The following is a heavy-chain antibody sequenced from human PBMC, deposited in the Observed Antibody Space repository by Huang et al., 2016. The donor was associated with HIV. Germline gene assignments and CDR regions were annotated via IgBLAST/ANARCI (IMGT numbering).Heavy chain of an antibody. V-gene: IGHV3-48*01. J-gene: IGHJ4*02. Sequence: EVQLVESGGALVQPGGSLKLSCVVSGFDFSKYSMNWFRQAPGKGLEWGSYISGTSSNIYYADSVKGRFTISRDNAKNSVFLQMRSLRAEDTALYYCARTEMEYYYGSSGYYPDYWGQGTQVTVSS. D-gene: IGHD3-22*01. CDR1: GFDFSKYS. CDR2: ISGTSSNI. CDR3: ARTEMEYYYGSSGYYPDY.